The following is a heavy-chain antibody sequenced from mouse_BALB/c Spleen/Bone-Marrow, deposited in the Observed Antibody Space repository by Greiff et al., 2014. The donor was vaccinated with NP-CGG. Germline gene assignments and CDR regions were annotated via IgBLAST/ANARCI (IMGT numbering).Heavy chain of an antibody. CDR3: TRGRRDAMDY. J-gene: IGHJ4*01. Sequence: QVQLKDSGAELVKPGASVKLSCKASGYTFTSYYMYWGKQRPGQGLEWIGEINPSNGGTNFNEKFKSKATLTVDKSSSTAYMQLSSLTSEDSAVYYCTRGRRDAMDYWGQGTSVTVSS. V-gene: IGHV1S81*02. CDR1: GYTFTSYY. CDR2: INPSNGGT.